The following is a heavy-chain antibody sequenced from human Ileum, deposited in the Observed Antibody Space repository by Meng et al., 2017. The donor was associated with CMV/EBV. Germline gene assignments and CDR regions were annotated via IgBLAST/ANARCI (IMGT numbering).Heavy chain of an antibody. J-gene: IGHJ4*02. CDR3: VTADHHAIKY. D-gene: IGHD5-12*01. Sequence: QVQIQEWGAGLLTPSETLSLTCSLGGSFSPYTWSWIRQAPGKGLEWIGEINQYGSTNFNPSVKSRVTISRDTSKNQFSLRLNSVTAADAAVYYCVTADHHAIKYWGQGTLVTVSS. V-gene: IGHV4-34*01. CDR2: INQYGST. CDR1: GSFSPYT.